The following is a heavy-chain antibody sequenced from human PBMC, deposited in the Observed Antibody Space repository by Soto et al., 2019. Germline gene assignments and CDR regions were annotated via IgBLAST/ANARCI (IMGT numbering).Heavy chain of an antibody. D-gene: IGHD4-17*01. Sequence: QVHLQESGPGLVKPSATLSLTCSVSGGSISSDAYLWSWVRQHPGKGLEWIGYIYYSGKTYFNPSLRSRLAISMNTSKNHFSLKLTSITAADTVVYYCAIASVITQEALAWGQGTLVTVSS. CDR2: IYYSGKT. CDR3: AIASVITQEALA. J-gene: IGHJ3*01. CDR1: GGSISSDAYL. V-gene: IGHV4-31*03.